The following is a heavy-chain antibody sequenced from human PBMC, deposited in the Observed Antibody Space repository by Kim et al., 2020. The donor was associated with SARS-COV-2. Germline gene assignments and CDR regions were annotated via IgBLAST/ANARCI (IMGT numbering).Heavy chain of an antibody. V-gene: IGHV1-2*02. Sequence: NSGGTNYAQKFQGRVTMTRDTSISTAYMELSSLRSDDTAVYYCATNWFDPWGQGTLVTVSS. CDR2: NSGGT. CDR3: ATNWFDP. J-gene: IGHJ5*02.